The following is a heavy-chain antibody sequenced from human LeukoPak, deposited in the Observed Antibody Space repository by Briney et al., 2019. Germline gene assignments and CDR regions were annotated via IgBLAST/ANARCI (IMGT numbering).Heavy chain of an antibody. Sequence: ASVKVSCKASGYTFTSYGISWERQAPGQGLEGMGWISAYNGNTNYAQKLQGRVTMTTDTSTSTAYMELRSLRSDDTAVYYCARVEGAADPHYYYYYGMDVWGQGTTVTVSS. CDR2: ISAYNGNT. D-gene: IGHD6-13*01. CDR3: ARVEGAADPHYYYYYGMDV. J-gene: IGHJ6*02. V-gene: IGHV1-18*01. CDR1: GYTFTSYG.